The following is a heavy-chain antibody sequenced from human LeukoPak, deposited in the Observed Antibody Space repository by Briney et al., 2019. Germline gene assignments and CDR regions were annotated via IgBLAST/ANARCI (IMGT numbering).Heavy chain of an antibody. CDR2: IIPIFGTA. V-gene: IGHV1-69*06. CDR3: ARAFDRSNSPTGFDY. J-gene: IGHJ4*02. CDR1: GGTFSSYA. Sequence: ASVKVSCKASGGTFSSYAISWVRQAPGQGLEWMGGIIPIFGTANYAQKFQGRVTITADKSTSTAYMELSSLRFEDTAVYYCARAFDRSNSPTGFDYWGQGTLVTVSS. D-gene: IGHD2-8*02.